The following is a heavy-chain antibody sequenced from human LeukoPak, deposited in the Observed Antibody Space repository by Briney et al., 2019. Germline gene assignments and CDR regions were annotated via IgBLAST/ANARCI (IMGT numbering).Heavy chain of an antibody. J-gene: IGHJ4*02. D-gene: IGHD5-24*01. CDR3: AKSDGYGLIDY. V-gene: IGHV4-39*01. CDR2: IYYSGST. CDR1: GASLSTSAYY. Sequence: SETLSLTCTVSGASLSTSAYYWGWIRQPPGKGLDWIGNIYYSGSTYYNPSLKSRVTISVDSSKNQFSLRLSSVTTADTAVYYCAKSDGYGLIDYWGQGTLVTVSS.